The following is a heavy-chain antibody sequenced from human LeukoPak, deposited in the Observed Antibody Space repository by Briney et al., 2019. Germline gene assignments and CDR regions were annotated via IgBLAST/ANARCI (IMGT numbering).Heavy chain of an antibody. V-gene: IGHV3-21*04. CDR3: AKARLSGYDFYFDY. Sequence: GGSLRLSCAASGFTFGSYSMNWVRQAPGKGLEWVSSISSSSSYIYYADSVKGRFIISRDNSKNTLYLQMNSLRAEDTAVYYCAKARLSGYDFYFDYWGQGTLVTVSS. CDR2: ISSSSSYI. CDR1: GFTFGSYS. J-gene: IGHJ4*02. D-gene: IGHD5-12*01.